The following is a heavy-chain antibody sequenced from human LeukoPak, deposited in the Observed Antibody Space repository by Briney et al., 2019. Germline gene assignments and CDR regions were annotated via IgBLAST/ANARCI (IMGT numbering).Heavy chain of an antibody. J-gene: IGHJ4*02. CDR2: ISGSGGST. CDR1: GFTFSSYA. Sequence: EGSLRLSCAASGFTFSSYAMSWVRQAPGKGLEWVSAISGSGGSTYYADSVKGRFTISRDNSKNTLYLQMNSLRAEDTAVYYCAKDMVRGVINLPTSKFDYWGQGTLVTVSS. V-gene: IGHV3-23*01. CDR3: AKDMVRGVINLPTSKFDY. D-gene: IGHD3-10*01.